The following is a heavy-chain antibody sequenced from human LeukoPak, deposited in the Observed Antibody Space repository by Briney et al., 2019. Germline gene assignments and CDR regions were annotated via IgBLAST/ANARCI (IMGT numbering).Heavy chain of an antibody. CDR3: SRGLWRGYCRGGSSRRLDP. V-gene: IGHV4-34*01. CDR1: GVSFSGYY. Sequence: PSETLSLTCAVYGVSFSGYYWSWVRQRPRKGLEWMGDIYISVSTNYNPSLTSRVTISVATSTTKFSLKLSSVPAADPPVYHCSRGLWRGYCRGGSSRRLDPWGQGTLVTVSS. J-gene: IGHJ5*02. CDR2: IYISVST. D-gene: IGHD2-15*01.